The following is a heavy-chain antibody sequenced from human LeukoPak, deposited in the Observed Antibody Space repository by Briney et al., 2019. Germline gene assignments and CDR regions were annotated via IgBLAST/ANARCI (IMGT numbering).Heavy chain of an antibody. CDR3: ASDCSITSCYGSDY. CDR2: IYNGGST. V-gene: IGHV4-39*01. Sequence: SETLSLTCTVSGGSVSSSSYYWGWIRQPPGKGLEWIGSIYNGGSTYYNPSLKSRLTISVDTSKNQFSLKLSSVTAADTAVYYCASDCSITSCYGSDYWGQGTLVTVSS. CDR1: GGSVSSSSYY. J-gene: IGHJ4*02. D-gene: IGHD2-2*01.